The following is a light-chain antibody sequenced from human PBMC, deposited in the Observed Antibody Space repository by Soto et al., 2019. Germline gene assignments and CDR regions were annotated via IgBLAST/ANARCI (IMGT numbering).Light chain of an antibody. Sequence: QSVLTQPPSASGTPGQRVTISCSGSSSNIGTYTVNWYQQLPGTAPKLLIYDNNQRPSGVPDRFSGSKSGTSASLAISGLQSEDEADYYCCSYTDIALDVVFGGGTKLTVL. CDR2: DNN. J-gene: IGLJ2*01. CDR1: SSNIGTYT. V-gene: IGLV1-44*01. CDR3: CSYTDIALDVV.